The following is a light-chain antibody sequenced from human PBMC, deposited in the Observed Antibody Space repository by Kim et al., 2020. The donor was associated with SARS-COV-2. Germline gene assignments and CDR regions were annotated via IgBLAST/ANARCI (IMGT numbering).Light chain of an antibody. CDR2: QHT. CDR3: QAWDSSTAV. V-gene: IGLV3-1*01. J-gene: IGLJ3*02. Sequence: SVSPGQTASITCSGSKLGDKYAYWYQKKPGQSPILDIYQHTKRPSGISQRFSGSSFGNTATLTISRAQTMDEADYYCQAWDSSTAVFGGGTQLTVL. CDR1: KLGDKY.